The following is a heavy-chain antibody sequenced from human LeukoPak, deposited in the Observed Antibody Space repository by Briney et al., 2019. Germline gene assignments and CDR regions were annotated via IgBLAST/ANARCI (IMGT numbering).Heavy chain of an antibody. D-gene: IGHD3-22*01. CDR1: GGSFSGYY. V-gene: IGHV4-34*01. J-gene: IGHJ5*02. CDR2: INHSGST. CDR3: ATDGRITMISSGIDP. Sequence: PSETLSLTCAVYGGSFSGYYWSWIRQPPGKGLEWIGEINHSGSTNYNPSLKSRVTISVDTSKNQFSLKLSSVTAADTAVYYYATDGRITMISSGIDPWGQGTLVTVSS.